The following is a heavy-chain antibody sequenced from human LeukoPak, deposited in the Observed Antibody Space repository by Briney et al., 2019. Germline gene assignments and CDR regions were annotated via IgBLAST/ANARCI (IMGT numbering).Heavy chain of an antibody. CDR2: IIPIFGTA. J-gene: IGHJ4*02. CDR1: GGTFSSYA. V-gene: IGHV1-69*06. D-gene: IGHD3-10*01. CDR3: ARDSGKGSVDY. Sequence: GASVKVSCKASGGTFSSYAISWVRQAPGQGLEWMGGIIPIFGTANYAQKFQGRVTITADKSTSTAYMELSRLRSDDTAVYYCARDSGKGSVDYWGQGTLVTVSS.